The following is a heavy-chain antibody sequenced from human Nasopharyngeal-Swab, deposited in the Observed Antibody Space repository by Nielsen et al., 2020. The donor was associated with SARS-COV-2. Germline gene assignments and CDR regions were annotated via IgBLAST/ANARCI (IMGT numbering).Heavy chain of an antibody. CDR2: ISYHGSNK. CDR1: GFTFSNYG. CDR3: AKHSPHSPPGDRVFDY. D-gene: IGHD7-27*01. V-gene: IGHV3-30*18. J-gene: IGHJ4*02. Sequence: GESLKISCAASGFTFSNYGMHWVRQAPGKGLEWVAVISYHGSNKYYADSVKGRFTISRDNSKNTLYLQMNSLRAEDTAVYYCAKHSPHSPPGDRVFDYWGRGTLVTVSS.